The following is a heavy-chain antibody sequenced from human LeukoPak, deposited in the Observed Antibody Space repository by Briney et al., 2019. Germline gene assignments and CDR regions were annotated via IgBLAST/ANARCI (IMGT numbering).Heavy chain of an antibody. V-gene: IGHV3-53*01. Sequence: QAGGSLRLSCTVSGFTVSSNSMSWVRQAPGKGLEWVSFIYSDNTHYSDSVKGRFTIFRDNSKNTLYLQINSLRAEDTAVYYCARRAGAYSHPYDYWGQGTLVTVSS. J-gene: IGHJ4*02. D-gene: IGHD4/OR15-4a*01. CDR3: ARRAGAYSHPYDY. CDR1: GFTVSSNS. CDR2: IYSDNT.